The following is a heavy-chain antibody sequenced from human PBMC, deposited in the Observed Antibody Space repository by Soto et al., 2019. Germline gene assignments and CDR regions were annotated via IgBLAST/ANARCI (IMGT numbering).Heavy chain of an antibody. Sequence: ASVKVSCKASGYTFTSYAMHWVRQAPGQRLEWMGWINAGNGNTKYSQKFQGRVTITRDTSASTAYMELSSLRSEDTAVYYCARTYCRSTSCPFYYYYMDVWGKGTTVTVSS. CDR1: GYTFTSYA. CDR3: ARTYCRSTSCPFYYYYMDV. CDR2: INAGNGNT. D-gene: IGHD2-2*01. V-gene: IGHV1-3*01. J-gene: IGHJ6*03.